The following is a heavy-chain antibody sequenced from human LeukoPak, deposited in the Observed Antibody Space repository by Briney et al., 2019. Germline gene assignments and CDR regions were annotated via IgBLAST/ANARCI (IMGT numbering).Heavy chain of an antibody. V-gene: IGHV4-39*07. J-gene: IGHJ4*02. D-gene: IGHD3-22*01. CDR1: GGSVNSGTYY. Sequence: SETLSLTCTVSGGSVNSGTYYWSWIRQPPGKGLEWIGNIYSSGSAYYNPSLKSRVTMSVDTSKNQFSLKLSSVTAADTAVYYCARKPIVNSAWYYFDYWGQGTLVTVSS. CDR2: IYSSGSA. CDR3: ARKPIVNSAWYYFDY.